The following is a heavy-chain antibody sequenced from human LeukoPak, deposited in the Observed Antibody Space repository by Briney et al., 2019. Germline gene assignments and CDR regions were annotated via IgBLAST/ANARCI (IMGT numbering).Heavy chain of an antibody. D-gene: IGHD3-10*01. CDR3: ARDGIGVPYYYGSGSYQPLIDY. CDR2: IIPILGIA. CDR1: GGSSITHV. J-gene: IGHJ4*02. V-gene: IGHV1-69*04. Sequence: GASVKVSCKASGGSSITHVISWVRQAPGQGLEWMGRIIPILGIANYAQKFQGRVTITADKSTSTAYMELSSLRSEDTAVYYCARDGIGVPYYYGSGSYQPLIDYWGQGTLVTVSS.